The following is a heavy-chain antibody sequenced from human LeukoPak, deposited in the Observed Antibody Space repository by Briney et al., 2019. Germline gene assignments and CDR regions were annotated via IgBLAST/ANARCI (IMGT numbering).Heavy chain of an antibody. D-gene: IGHD3-3*01. V-gene: IGHV1-18*01. CDR3: ASGRVVEAYYYYGMDV. J-gene: IGHJ6*02. CDR2: ISAYNGNT. CDR1: GYTFTSYG. Sequence: ASVKVSCEASGYTFTSYGISWVRQAPGQGLEWMGWISAYNGNTNYAQKLQGRVTMTTDTSTSTAYMELRSLRFDDTAVYYCASGRVVEAYYYYGMDVWGQGTTVTVSS.